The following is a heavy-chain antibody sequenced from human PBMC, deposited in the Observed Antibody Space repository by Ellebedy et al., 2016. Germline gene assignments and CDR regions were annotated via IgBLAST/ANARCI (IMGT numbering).Heavy chain of an antibody. CDR1: GFTFSNHW. D-gene: IGHD2-15*01. CDR3: ARGYCSDITCAE. J-gene: IGHJ4*02. V-gene: IGHV3-66*01. CDR2: IYSGGTT. Sequence: GGSLRLXCVASGFTFSNHWMNWVRQAPGKGLEWVSVIYSGGTTYYADSVKGRFTISRDNSKNTVYLQMNSLRAEDTAVYYCARGYCSDITCAEWGQGTLVTVSS.